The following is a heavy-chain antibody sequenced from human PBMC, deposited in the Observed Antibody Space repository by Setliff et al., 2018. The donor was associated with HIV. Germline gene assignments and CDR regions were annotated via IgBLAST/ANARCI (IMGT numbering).Heavy chain of an antibody. J-gene: IGHJ5*02. D-gene: IGHD6-6*01. CDR3: ARGASIEEYNWFDP. CDR2: INHSGST. Sequence: KPSETLSLTCAVYGGSFSGYFWTWIRQSPGKGLEWIGEINHSGSTKYNPSLRGRVSISVDTSKNQISLKMRFVTAADTAVYYCARGASIEEYNWFDPWGQGTLVTVSS. CDR1: GGSFSGYF. V-gene: IGHV4-34*01.